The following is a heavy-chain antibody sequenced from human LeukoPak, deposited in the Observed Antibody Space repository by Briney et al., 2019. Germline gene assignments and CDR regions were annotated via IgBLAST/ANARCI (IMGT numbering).Heavy chain of an antibody. J-gene: IGHJ4*02. D-gene: IGHD1-26*01. CDR3: AADDLDVGY. CDR2: IVVGSDKT. V-gene: IGHV1-58*01. CDR1: GFTFSNSA. Sequence: SVKVSCKASGFTFSNSAFQWVRQARGQHLEWIGWIVVGSDKTNHAEKFQDRVTITRDMSTNTASMELSSLRFEDTAVYYCAADDLDVGYWGQGTQVTVSS.